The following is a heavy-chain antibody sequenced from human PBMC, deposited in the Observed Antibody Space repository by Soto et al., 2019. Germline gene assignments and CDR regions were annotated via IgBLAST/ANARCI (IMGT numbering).Heavy chain of an antibody. CDR3: ARDRPSYWRNLDY. J-gene: IGHJ4*02. CDR2: IYHSGRT. D-gene: IGHD3-3*01. V-gene: IGHV4-4*02. CDR1: GGSVSSDYW. Sequence: QVQLQESGPGVVKPSGTLSLTCAVSGGSVSSDYWWSWVRLPPGKGLEWIGEIYHSGRTNYNPSLKSRVTISLDKSKNQLSLMLNSVTAADTAVYYCARDRPSYWRNLDYWGQGTLVTVSS.